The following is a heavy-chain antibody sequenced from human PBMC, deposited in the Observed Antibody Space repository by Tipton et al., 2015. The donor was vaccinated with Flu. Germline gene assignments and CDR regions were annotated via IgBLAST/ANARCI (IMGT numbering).Heavy chain of an antibody. Sequence: TLSLTCSVSGDSIGSPYFWGWIRQTPGKGLEWIGNVRQAGSTYYNPSLRSRVTISLDTSKNQLSLKLNSVTAADTAVYYCARRSGGYGYGGMDVWGQGTTVTVSS. D-gene: IGHD5-18*01. CDR1: GDSIGSPYF. CDR3: ARRSGGYGYGGMDV. J-gene: IGHJ6*02. V-gene: IGHV4-38-2*01. CDR2: VRQAGST.